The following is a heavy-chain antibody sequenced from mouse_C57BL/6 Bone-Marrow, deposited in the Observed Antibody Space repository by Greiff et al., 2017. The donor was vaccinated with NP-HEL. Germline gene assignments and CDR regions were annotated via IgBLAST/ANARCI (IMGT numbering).Heavy chain of an antibody. Sequence: LVESGAELVRPGASVTLSCKASGYTFTDYEMHWVKQTPVHGLEWIGAIDPETGGTAYNQKFKGKAILTADKSSSTAYMELRSLTSEDSAVYYCTRTGGLLRFAYWGQGTLVTVSA. V-gene: IGHV1-15*01. D-gene: IGHD2-3*01. CDR2: IDPETGGT. J-gene: IGHJ3*01. CDR3: TRTGGLLRFAY. CDR1: GYTFTDYE.